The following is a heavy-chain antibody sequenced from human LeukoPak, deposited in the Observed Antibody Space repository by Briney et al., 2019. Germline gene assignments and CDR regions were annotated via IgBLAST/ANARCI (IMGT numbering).Heavy chain of an antibody. Sequence: GASVKVSCKASRYTFTGDYIHWVRQAPRQGREWMGWIKPNSGGTNYAQKFQSGVTMTRDTSTRTAYMGLRRLRSDDMAVYYCARVVANYRQQNWFEPWGQRTLVTVSS. CDR3: ARVVANYRQQNWFEP. D-gene: IGHD4/OR15-4a*01. CDR2: IKPNSGGT. J-gene: IGHJ5*02. V-gene: IGHV1-2*02. CDR1: RYTFTGDY.